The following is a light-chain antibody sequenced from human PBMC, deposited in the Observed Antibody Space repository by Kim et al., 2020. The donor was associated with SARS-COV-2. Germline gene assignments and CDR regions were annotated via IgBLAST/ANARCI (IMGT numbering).Light chain of an antibody. Sequence: DIQMTRSPSTLSASVGDRVTITCRASQTISNWLAWYQQKPGKAPKLLIHEASRLESGVPSRFSGSGSGTEFTLTISSLQPDDFATYYCKQYNHYWTFGQGTKVDIK. V-gene: IGKV1-5*03. J-gene: IGKJ1*01. CDR2: EAS. CDR3: KQYNHYWT. CDR1: QTISNW.